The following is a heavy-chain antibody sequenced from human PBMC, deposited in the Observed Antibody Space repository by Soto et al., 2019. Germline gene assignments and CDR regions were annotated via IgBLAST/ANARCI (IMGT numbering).Heavy chain of an antibody. J-gene: IGHJ4*02. D-gene: IGHD1-26*01. CDR2: ISYDGSNK. V-gene: IGHV3-30*18. CDR1: GFTFSSYG. CDR3: AKESAVSGSYFDY. Sequence: QVQLVESGGGVVQPGRSLRLSCAASGFTFSSYGMHWVRQAPGKGLEWVAVISYDGSNKYYAESVKGRFTISRDNSKNTLYLQMNSLRAEDTAVYYCAKESAVSGSYFDYWGQGTLVTVSS.